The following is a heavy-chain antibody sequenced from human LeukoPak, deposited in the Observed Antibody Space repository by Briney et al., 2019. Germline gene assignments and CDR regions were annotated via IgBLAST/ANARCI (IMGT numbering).Heavy chain of an antibody. J-gene: IGHJ6*03. Sequence: GGSLRLSCAASGFTFSSYAMHWVRQAPGKGLEWVAVISYDGSNKYYADSVKGRFTISRDNSKNTLYLQMNSLRAEDTAVYYCARDPNSGYCSSTSCRYYMDVWGKGTTVTVSS. CDR1: GFTFSSYA. CDR3: ARDPNSGYCSSTSCRYYMDV. D-gene: IGHD2-2*01. CDR2: ISYDGSNK. V-gene: IGHV3-30-3*01.